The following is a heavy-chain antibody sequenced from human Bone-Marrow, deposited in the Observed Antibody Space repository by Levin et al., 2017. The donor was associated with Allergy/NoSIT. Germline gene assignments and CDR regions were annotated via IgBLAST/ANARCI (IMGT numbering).Heavy chain of an antibody. D-gene: IGHD6-6*01. J-gene: IGHJ5*02. CDR1: GYTFTSYD. CDR3: ARRAGVAARPGLGWFDP. V-gene: IGHV1-8*01. Sequence: ASVKVSCKASGYTFTSYDINWVRQATGQGLEWMGWMNPNSGNTGYAQKFQGRVTMTRNTSISTAYMELSSLRSEDTAVYYCARRAGVAARPGLGWFDPWGQGTLVTVSS. CDR2: MNPNSGNT.